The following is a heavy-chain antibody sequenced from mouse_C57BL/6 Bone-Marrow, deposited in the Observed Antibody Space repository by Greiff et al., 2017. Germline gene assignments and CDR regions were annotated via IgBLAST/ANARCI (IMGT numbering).Heavy chain of an antibody. Sequence: QVQLQQSGAELVKPGASVKMSCKASGYTFTSYWITWVKPRPGQGLEWIGDIYPGSGSTNYNEKFKSNATLTVDTSSSTAYMPLSSLTSEDSAVYYCARPYYSNYWYFDVWGTGTTVTVSS. V-gene: IGHV1-55*01. CDR2: IYPGSGST. J-gene: IGHJ1*03. CDR3: ARPYYSNYWYFDV. D-gene: IGHD2-5*01. CDR1: GYTFTSYW.